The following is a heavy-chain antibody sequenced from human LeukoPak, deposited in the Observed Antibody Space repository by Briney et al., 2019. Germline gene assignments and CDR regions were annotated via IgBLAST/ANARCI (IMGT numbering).Heavy chain of an antibody. Sequence: SETLSLTCTVSGYSISSGYYWGWIRQPPGKGLEWIGSIYHSGSTYYNPSLKSRVTISVDTSKNQFSLKLSSVTAADTAVYYCARDSYVGPGQIDYWGQGTLVTVSS. CDR1: GYSISSGYY. CDR3: ARDSYVGPGQIDY. J-gene: IGHJ4*02. D-gene: IGHD1-14*01. CDR2: IYHSGST. V-gene: IGHV4-38-2*02.